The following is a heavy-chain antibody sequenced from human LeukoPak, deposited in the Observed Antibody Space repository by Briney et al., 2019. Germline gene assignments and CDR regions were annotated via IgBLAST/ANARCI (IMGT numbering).Heavy chain of an antibody. J-gene: IGHJ4*02. CDR1: GFTFSSYA. Sequence: GGSLRLSCAASGFTFSSYAMSWVRQAPGKGLEWVSAISGSGGSTYYADSVKGRFTISRDNSKNTLYLQMNSLRAEDTAVYYCAKDIHDFWSGRASVPNTDWGQETLVTVSS. V-gene: IGHV3-23*01. CDR3: AKDIHDFWSGRASVPNTD. CDR2: ISGSGGST. D-gene: IGHD3-3*01.